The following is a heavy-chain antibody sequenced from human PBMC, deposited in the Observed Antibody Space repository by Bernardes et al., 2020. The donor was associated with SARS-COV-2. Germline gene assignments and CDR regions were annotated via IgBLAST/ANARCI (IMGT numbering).Heavy chain of an antibody. CDR2: IYYSGIT. CDR1: GASVSSAGYY. D-gene: IGHD2-21*02. Sequence: SETLSLTCTVSGASVSSAGYYWTWLPQVPGKGFEWNGHIYYSGITNYTPSLRRRLIISVDTSTKDFSLRLSSVTAADTAVYYCASRRRPTFCVGYCGGFDLWGEGTIVTVSS. V-gene: IGHV4-31*03. J-gene: IGHJ3*01. CDR3: ASRRRPTFCVGYCGGFDL.